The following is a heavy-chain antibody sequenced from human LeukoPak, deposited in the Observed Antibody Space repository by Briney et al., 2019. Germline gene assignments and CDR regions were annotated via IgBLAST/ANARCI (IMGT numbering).Heavy chain of an antibody. V-gene: IGHV3-30-3*01. D-gene: IGHD2-21*01. Sequence: GGSLRLSWAASGFILNTYGIHWVRQAPGKGLEWVTFISHDGTDKYYAESVKGRFSVSRDSSKNTVFVQMNSLRPEDTALYDCERVREIACAKSDGFDFWGQGTLVTVSS. CDR3: ERVREIACAKSDGFDF. J-gene: IGHJ4*02. CDR1: GFILNTYG. CDR2: ISHDGTDK.